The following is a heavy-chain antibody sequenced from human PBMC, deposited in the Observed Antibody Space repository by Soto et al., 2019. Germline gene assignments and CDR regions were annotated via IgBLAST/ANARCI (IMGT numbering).Heavy chain of an antibody. Sequence: QVQLVESGGGVVQPGRSLRLSCAASGFSFSRYGMHWVRQAPGKGLEWVAVIGFDGGNKYYADSVKGRFTISRDNPKNKLDLQMNSLRPEDTAVYYCTRANYGSGSNYYYGLDVWGQGTTVTVTS. D-gene: IGHD3-10*01. CDR3: TRANYGSGSNYYYGLDV. CDR1: GFSFSRYG. CDR2: IGFDGGNK. V-gene: IGHV3-33*01. J-gene: IGHJ6*02.